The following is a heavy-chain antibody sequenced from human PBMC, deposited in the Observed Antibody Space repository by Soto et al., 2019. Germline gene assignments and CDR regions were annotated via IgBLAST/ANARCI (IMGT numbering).Heavy chain of an antibody. CDR2: IIPILGIA. D-gene: IGHD3-10*01. Sequence: SVKVPCKASGGTFSSYTISWVRQAPGQGLEWMGRIIPILGIANYAQKFQGRVTITADKSTSTAYMELSSLRSEDTAVYYCASGQYYGSGSYFDYWGQGTLVTVSS. J-gene: IGHJ4*02. CDR1: GGTFSSYT. V-gene: IGHV1-69*02. CDR3: ASGQYYGSGSYFDY.